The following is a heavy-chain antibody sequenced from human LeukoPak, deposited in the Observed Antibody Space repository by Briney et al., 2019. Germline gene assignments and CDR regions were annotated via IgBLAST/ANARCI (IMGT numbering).Heavy chain of an antibody. CDR1: GFTFSSYA. V-gene: IGHV3-30-3*01. CDR3: ARDFLGIAAAGTCSY. J-gene: IGHJ4*02. Sequence: GGSLRLSCAASGFTFSSYAMHWVRQAPGKGLEWVAVIPYDGSNKYYADSVKGRFTISRDNSKNTLYLQMNSLRAEDTAVYYCARDFLGIAAAGTCSYWGQGTLVTVSS. CDR2: IPYDGSNK. D-gene: IGHD6-13*01.